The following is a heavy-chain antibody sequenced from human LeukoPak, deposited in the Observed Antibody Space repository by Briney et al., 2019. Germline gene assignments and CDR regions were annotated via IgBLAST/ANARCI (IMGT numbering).Heavy chain of an antibody. J-gene: IGHJ4*02. CDR1: GYTFTSYD. CDR2: INPNSGGP. CDR3: ARGGNSVFGVVDY. V-gene: IGHV1-2*02. D-gene: IGHD3-3*01. Sequence: ASVKVSCKASGYTFTSYDINWVRQAPGQGLEWMGWINPNSGGPIYAQKFQGRVTMTWDTSISTTYMELRGLRSDDTAVYYCARGGNSVFGVVDYWGQGTLVTVSS.